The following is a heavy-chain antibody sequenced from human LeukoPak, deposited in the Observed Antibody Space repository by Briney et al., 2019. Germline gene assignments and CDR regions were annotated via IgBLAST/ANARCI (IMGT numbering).Heavy chain of an antibody. Sequence: SETLSLTCTVSGGSISSGGYYWSWIRQHPGKGPEWIGYIYYSGSTYYNPSLKSRVTISVDMSKNQFSLKLSSVTAADTAVYYCARGNRFGCSSTSCPMDVWGKGTTVTVSS. J-gene: IGHJ6*03. CDR3: ARGNRFGCSSTSCPMDV. V-gene: IGHV4-31*03. CDR1: GGSISSGGYY. CDR2: IYYSGST. D-gene: IGHD2-2*01.